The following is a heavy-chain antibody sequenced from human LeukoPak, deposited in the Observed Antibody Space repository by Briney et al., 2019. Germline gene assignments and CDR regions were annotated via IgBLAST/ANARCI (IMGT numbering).Heavy chain of an antibody. CDR3: ARVVDSSSWYDLYYFDY. V-gene: IGHV1-69*04. Sequence: SVKVSCKASGGTFSSYAISWVRQAPGQGLEWMGRIIPILGIANYAQKFQGRVTITADKSTSTAYMELRSLRSDDTAVYYCARVVDSSSWYDLYYFDYWGQGTLVTVSS. CDR1: GGTFSSYA. D-gene: IGHD6-13*01. CDR2: IIPILGIA. J-gene: IGHJ4*02.